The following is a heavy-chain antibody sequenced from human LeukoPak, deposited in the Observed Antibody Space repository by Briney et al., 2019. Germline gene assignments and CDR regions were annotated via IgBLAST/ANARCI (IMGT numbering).Heavy chain of an antibody. J-gene: IGHJ3*02. CDR2: ISYSGST. CDR3: ARAFGFRGSGDDAFDI. CDR1: GGSISSGGYS. V-gene: IGHV4-30-4*07. D-gene: IGHD3-10*01. Sequence: PSQTLSLTCVVFGGSISSGGYSWSWIRQPPGKELEWIGYISYSGSTYYNPSLKSRVTISVDTSKNQFSLKLSSVTAADTAVYYCARAFGFRGSGDDAFDIWGQGTMVTVSS.